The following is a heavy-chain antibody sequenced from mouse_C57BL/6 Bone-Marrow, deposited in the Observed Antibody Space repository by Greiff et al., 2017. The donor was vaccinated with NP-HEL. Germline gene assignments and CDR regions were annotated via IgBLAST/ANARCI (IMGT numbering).Heavy chain of an antibody. J-gene: IGHJ1*03. CDR2: IYPGNSDT. D-gene: IGHD1-1*01. V-gene: IGHV1-5*01. CDR3: TIITTVLYWYFDV. Sequence: VQLQQSGTVLARPGASVKMSCKTSGYTFTSYWMHWVKQRPGQGLEWIGAIYPGNSDTSYNQKFKGKAKLTAVTSASTAYMELSSLTNEDSAVYYCTIITTVLYWYFDVWGTGTTVTVSS. CDR1: GYTFTSYW.